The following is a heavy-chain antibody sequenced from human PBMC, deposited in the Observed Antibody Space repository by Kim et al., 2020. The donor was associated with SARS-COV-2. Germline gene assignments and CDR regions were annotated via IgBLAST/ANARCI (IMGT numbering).Heavy chain of an antibody. CDR2: IYHSGST. CDR1: GGSISSSNW. CDR3: ARVGPRYSSSWYPSSWVSYQDY. Sequence: SETLSLTCAVSGGSISSSNWWSWVRQPPGKGLEWIGEIYHSGSTNYNPSLKSRVTISVDKSKNQFSLKLSSVTAADTAVYYCARVGPRYSSSWYPSSWVSYQDYWGQGTLVTVSS. D-gene: IGHD6-13*01. V-gene: IGHV4-4*02. J-gene: IGHJ4*02.